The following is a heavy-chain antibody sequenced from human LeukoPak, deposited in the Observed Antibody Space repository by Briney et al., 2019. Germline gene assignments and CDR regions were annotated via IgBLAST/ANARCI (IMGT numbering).Heavy chain of an antibody. Sequence: ASAEVSCKASGYTFTSYGISWVRQAPGQGLEWMGWISAYNGNTNYAQKLQGRVTMTTDTSTSTAYMELRSLRSDDTAVYYCARLIAAAGSDDWFDPWGQGTLVTVSS. J-gene: IGHJ5*02. CDR1: GYTFTSYG. V-gene: IGHV1-18*01. CDR3: ARLIAAAGSDDWFDP. D-gene: IGHD6-13*01. CDR2: ISAYNGNT.